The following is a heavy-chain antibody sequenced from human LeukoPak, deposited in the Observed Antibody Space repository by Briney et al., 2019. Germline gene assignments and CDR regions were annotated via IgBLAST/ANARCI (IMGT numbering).Heavy chain of an antibody. CDR2: IGTEGDT. CDR1: GFTLRNYD. J-gene: IGHJ2*01. D-gene: IGHD2-8*02. V-gene: IGHV3-13*01. CDR3: GRGRFVLVPSLERWYFDL. Sequence: PGRSLRLSCTASGFTLRNYDMHWVRQTTQKGLEWVSGIGTEGDTFYPDAVKGRFTISRENAKNSFYLQMNSLRAGDTAVYYCGRGRFVLVPSLERWYFDLWGRGTLVTVSS.